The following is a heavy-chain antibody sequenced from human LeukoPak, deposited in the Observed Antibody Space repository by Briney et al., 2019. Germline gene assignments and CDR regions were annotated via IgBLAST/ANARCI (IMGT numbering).Heavy chain of an antibody. CDR1: GYTFTSYD. CDR2: MNPNSGNT. Sequence: GASVKVSCKASGYTFTSYDINWVRQATGQGLEWMGWMNPNSGNTGYAQKFQGRVTMTRNTSISTAYMELRSLRSDDTAVYYCARDCNKNYYDSSGYSENDYWSQGTLVTVSS. J-gene: IGHJ4*02. D-gene: IGHD3-22*01. CDR3: ARDCNKNYYDSSGYSENDY. V-gene: IGHV1-8*01.